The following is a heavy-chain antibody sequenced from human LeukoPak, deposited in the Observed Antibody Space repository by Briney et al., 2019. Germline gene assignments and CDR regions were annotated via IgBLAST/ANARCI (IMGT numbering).Heavy chain of an antibody. Sequence: GGSLKLSCEGSGFTFSSYWMSWVRQAPGKGLEWVANIKQDGSEKYYVDSVKGRFTISRDNAKNSLFLQMNSLRADDTAVYYCASGGSYFGYWGQGTLVTVSS. J-gene: IGHJ4*02. V-gene: IGHV3-7*05. CDR3: ASGGSYFGY. CDR1: GFTFSSYW. CDR2: IKQDGSEK.